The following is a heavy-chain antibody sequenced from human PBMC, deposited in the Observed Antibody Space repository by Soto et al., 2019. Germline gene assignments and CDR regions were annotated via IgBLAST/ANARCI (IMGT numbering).Heavy chain of an antibody. CDR1: GYTFTAYA. CDR2: INPANGNT. J-gene: IGHJ4*02. V-gene: IGHV1-3*05. CDR3: TRSAISPYGGLIGPFDY. D-gene: IGHD3-16*02. Sequence: QVQLAQSGAEERKPGASVKVSCEATGYTFTAYAMHWVRQAPGQSLEWMGWINPANGNTRYSQKFQGRLTITSDTSANTVYMALSSLTSEDTAMYYCTRSAISPYGGLIGPFDYWGQGNLVTVSS.